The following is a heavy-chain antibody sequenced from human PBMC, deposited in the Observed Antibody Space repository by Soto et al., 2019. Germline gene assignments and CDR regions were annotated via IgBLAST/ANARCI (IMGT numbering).Heavy chain of an antibody. CDR3: ARAFYASGSYPLDN. J-gene: IGHJ4*02. Sequence: ESGGGLVQPGGSLRLSCAASGFTFSDHYMDWVRQAPAKGLAWIGRSRNRANGYTTEYAASVEGRFTISRDDSNNSLYLQMNSLKIEDTAVYYCARAFYASGSYPLDNWGQGGLVTVSS. CDR2: SRNRANGYTT. CDR1: GFTFSDHY. V-gene: IGHV3-72*01. D-gene: IGHD3-10*01.